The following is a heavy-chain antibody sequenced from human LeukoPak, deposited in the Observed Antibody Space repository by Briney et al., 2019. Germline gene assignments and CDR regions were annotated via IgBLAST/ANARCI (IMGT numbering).Heavy chain of an antibody. D-gene: IGHD4-23*01. CDR2: ITGSGGGT. V-gene: IGHV3-23*01. Sequence: GGSLRLSCAAPGFTFSNSAMSWVRQAPGKGLEWVSAITGSGGGTYYADSVKGRFTISRDNSKNTLDLQMNSLRAEDTAVYYCAKAWAYGGNSGGDYWGQGTLVTVSS. CDR1: GFTFSNSA. CDR3: AKAWAYGGNSGGDY. J-gene: IGHJ4*02.